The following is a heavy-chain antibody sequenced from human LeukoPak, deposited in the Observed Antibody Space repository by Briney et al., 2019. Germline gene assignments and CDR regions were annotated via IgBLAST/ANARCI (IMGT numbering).Heavy chain of an antibody. CDR1: GGSFSGYY. CDR2: INHSGST. CDR3: ARWSGYSYGFLRY. J-gene: IGHJ4*02. Sequence: SETLSLTCAVYGGSFSGYYWSWTRQPPGKGLEWIGEINHSGSTNYNPSLKSRVTISVDTSKNQFYLKLSSVTAADTAVYYCARWSGYSYGFLRYWGQGTLVTVSS. V-gene: IGHV4-34*01. D-gene: IGHD5-18*01.